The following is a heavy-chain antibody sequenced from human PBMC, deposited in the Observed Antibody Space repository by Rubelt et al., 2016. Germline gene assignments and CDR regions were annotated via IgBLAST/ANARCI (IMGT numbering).Heavy chain of an antibody. Sequence: QVQLQQWGAGLLKPSETLSLTCAVYGGSFSGYYWSWIRQPPGKVLEWIGEINHSGSTNYNPSLKSRVTISVDTSKNQFSLKLSSVTAADTAVYYCARGRVSGSYAFQHWSQGTLVTVSS. CDR1: GGSFSGYY. CDR3: ARGRVSGSYAFQH. D-gene: IGHD1-26*01. CDR2: INHSGST. J-gene: IGHJ1*01. V-gene: IGHV4-34*01.